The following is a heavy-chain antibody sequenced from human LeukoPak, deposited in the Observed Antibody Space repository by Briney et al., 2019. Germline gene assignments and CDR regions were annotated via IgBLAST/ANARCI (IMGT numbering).Heavy chain of an antibody. CDR2: IDWDDDK. CDR3: ARSAEYYYDSSGYRDAFDI. Sequence: SGPTLVNPPQPLTLTYTFSGFSLRTSGMCVSWIRQPTGKALEWLALIDWDDDKYYSTSLKTRPTISKDTSKTQVVLTMTNMDPVDTATYYCARSAEYYYDSSGYRDAFDIWGQGTMVTVSS. J-gene: IGHJ3*02. CDR1: GFSLRTSGMC. D-gene: IGHD3-22*01. V-gene: IGHV2-70*01.